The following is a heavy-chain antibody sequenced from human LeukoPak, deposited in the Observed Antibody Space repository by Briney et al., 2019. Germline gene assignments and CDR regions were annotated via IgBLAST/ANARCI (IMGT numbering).Heavy chain of an antibody. J-gene: IGHJ4*02. CDR1: RFTISDYY. CDR3: AKVAKVTTWRFDY. Sequence: GGSLRLSCAASRFTISDYYMTWIRQAPGKGLEWVTAISGSGGSTYYADSVKGRFTISRDNSKNTLYLQMNSLRAEDTAVYYCAKVAKVTTWRFDYWGQGTLVTVSS. D-gene: IGHD3-22*01. CDR2: ISGSGGST. V-gene: IGHV3-23*01.